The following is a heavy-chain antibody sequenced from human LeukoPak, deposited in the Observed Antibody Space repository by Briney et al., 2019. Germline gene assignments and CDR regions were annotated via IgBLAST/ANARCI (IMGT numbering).Heavy chain of an antibody. D-gene: IGHD3-22*01. CDR2: ISYDGSAK. Sequence: GGSLRLSCAASGFAFSSYGMHWVRQAPGEGLEWVAVISYDGSAKSYADSVKGRFTISRDNSKNTLYLQMNSLRAEDTAVYYCARDGYYYDSSGSHQHFFDYWGQGTLVTVSS. CDR1: GFAFSSYG. V-gene: IGHV3-30*03. CDR3: ARDGYYYDSSGSHQHFFDY. J-gene: IGHJ4*02.